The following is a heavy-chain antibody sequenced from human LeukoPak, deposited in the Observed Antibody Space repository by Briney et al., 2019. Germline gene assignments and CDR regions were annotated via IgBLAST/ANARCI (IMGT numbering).Heavy chain of an antibody. J-gene: IGHJ3*02. D-gene: IGHD3-10*01. CDR1: GFTFSTSW. V-gene: IGHV3-7*01. CDR3: ARDVYDSGRGAFDI. Sequence: GGSLRLTCAASGFTFSTSWMSWVRQGPGKGLEWVANINEDGSAKYYVDSVKGRFTISRDNAKNSLFLQMNSLRAEDTAVYYCARDVYDSGRGAFDIFGQGTMVTVSS. CDR2: INEDGSAK.